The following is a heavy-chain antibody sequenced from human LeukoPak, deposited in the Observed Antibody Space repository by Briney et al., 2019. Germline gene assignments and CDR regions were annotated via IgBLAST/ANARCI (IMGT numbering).Heavy chain of an antibody. CDR2: IRSDSSDR. Sequence: GGSLRLSCEASGFTFSSYRMIWVRQAPGKGLEWVSSIRSDSSDRYYTDSVKGRFAISRDNAKNSLYLQMNSLRAEDTAVYYCARLLRRSGYYADYWGQGTLVTVSS. V-gene: IGHV3-21*06. CDR3: ARLLRRSGYYADY. D-gene: IGHD3-3*01. J-gene: IGHJ4*02. CDR1: GFTFSSYR.